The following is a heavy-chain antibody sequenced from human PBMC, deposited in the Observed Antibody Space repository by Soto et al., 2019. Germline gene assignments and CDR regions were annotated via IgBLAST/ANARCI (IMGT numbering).Heavy chain of an antibody. CDR3: ARGRDSSGTNRGYYGMDV. CDR1: GGTFSSYA. J-gene: IGHJ6*02. Sequence: SVKVSCKASGGTFSSYAISWVRQAPGQGLEWMGGIIPIFGTANYAQKFQGRVTITADESTSTAYMELSSLRSEDTAVYYCARGRDSSGTNRGYYGMDVWGQGTTVTVSS. V-gene: IGHV1-69*13. D-gene: IGHD6-19*01. CDR2: IIPIFGTA.